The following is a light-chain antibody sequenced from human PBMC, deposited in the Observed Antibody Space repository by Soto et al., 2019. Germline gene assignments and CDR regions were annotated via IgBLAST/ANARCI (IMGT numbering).Light chain of an antibody. CDR3: LLSYSGGNWV. J-gene: IGLJ3*02. V-gene: IGLV7-46*01. CDR1: TGAVTSGHY. CDR2: DTS. Sequence: QAVVTQEPSLTVSSGGTVTLTCGSNTGAVTSGHYPHWLQQRPGQAPRTLIYDTSNKQSWTPARFSGSLLGGKAALTLSGAQPEDEADYYCLLSYSGGNWVFGGGTKLTVL.